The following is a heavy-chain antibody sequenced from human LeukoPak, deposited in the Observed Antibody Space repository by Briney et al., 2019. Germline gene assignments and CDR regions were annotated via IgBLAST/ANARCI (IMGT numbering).Heavy chain of an antibody. CDR1: GFTFSSYS. D-gene: IGHD2-15*01. CDR3: ARGYCSGGSCYSGDY. Sequence: GGSLRLSCAASGFTFSSYSVNWVRQAPGKGLEWVSYISSSGSTIYYADSVKGRFTISRDNAKNSLYLQMNSLRAEDTAVYYCARGYCSGGSCYSGDYWGQGTLVTVSS. J-gene: IGHJ4*02. V-gene: IGHV3-48*04. CDR2: ISSSGSTI.